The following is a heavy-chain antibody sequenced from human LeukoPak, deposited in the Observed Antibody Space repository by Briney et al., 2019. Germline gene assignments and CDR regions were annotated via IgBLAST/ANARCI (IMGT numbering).Heavy chain of an antibody. Sequence: ASVKVSCKASVYTFTGYYMHWVRQSPGQGLEWMGWINPNSGGTNYAQKFQGRVTMTRDTSISTAYMELSRLRSDDTAVYYCARVLAQQWLVIDYWRQGTLVTVSS. V-gene: IGHV1-2*02. D-gene: IGHD6-19*01. CDR3: ARVLAQQWLVIDY. CDR2: INPNSGGT. J-gene: IGHJ4*02. CDR1: VYTFTGYY.